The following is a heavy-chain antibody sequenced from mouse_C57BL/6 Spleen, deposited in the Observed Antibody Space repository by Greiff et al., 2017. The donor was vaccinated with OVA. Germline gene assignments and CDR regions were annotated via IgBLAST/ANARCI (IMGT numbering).Heavy chain of an antibody. CDR1: GYSITSGYD. J-gene: IGHJ1*03. CDR2: ISYSGST. Sequence: EVKLLESGPGMVKPSQSLSLTCTVTGYSITSGYDWHWIRHFPGNKLEWMGYISYSGSTNYNPSLKSRISITHDTSKNHFFLKLNSVTTEDTATYYCARDVYGSSNWYFDVWGTGTTVTVSS. D-gene: IGHD1-1*01. V-gene: IGHV3-1*01. CDR3: ARDVYGSSNWYFDV.